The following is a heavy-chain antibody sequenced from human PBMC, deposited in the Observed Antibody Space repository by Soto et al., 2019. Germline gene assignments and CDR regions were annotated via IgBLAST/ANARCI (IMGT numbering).Heavy chain of an antibody. J-gene: IGHJ4*02. V-gene: IGHV4-31*03. CDR1: GGSISSGGYY. Sequence: QVQLQESGPGLVKPSQTLTLTCTVSGGSISSGGYYWSWIRQHPGKGLESIGYIYYSGSTYYNPSLKSRVTISVDTSKNQFSLKLSSVTAADTAVYYCARGAGGGGYWDLLDYWGQGTLVTVSS. CDR3: ARGAGGGGYWDLLDY. D-gene: IGHD1-26*01. CDR2: IYYSGST.